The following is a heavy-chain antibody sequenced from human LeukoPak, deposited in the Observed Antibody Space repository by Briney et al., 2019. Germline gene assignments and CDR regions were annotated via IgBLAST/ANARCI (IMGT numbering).Heavy chain of an antibody. D-gene: IGHD3-9*01. CDR3: ARVAYDILTGYLHFDY. J-gene: IGHJ4*02. Sequence: ASETLSLTCTVSGGSISSSSYYWGWIRHPPGKGLKWIGGIYYSGSTYYNPSLKSRVTISVDTSKNQFSLKLSSVTAADTAVYYCARVAYDILTGYLHFDYWGQGTLVTVSS. V-gene: IGHV4-39*07. CDR2: IYYSGST. CDR1: GGSISSSSYY.